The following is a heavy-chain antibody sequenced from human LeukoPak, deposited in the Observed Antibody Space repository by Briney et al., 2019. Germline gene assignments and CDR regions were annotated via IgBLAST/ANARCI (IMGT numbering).Heavy chain of an antibody. Sequence: SETLSLTCTVSGGSISSYYWSWIRQPPGKGLEWIGYIYYSGSTNYNPSLKSRVTISVDTSKNQFSLKLSSATAADTAVYYCARDRLNPLEWLSGIDWGQGTLVTVSS. CDR3: ARDRLNPLEWLSGID. V-gene: IGHV4-59*01. J-gene: IGHJ4*02. CDR1: GGSISSYY. CDR2: IYYSGST. D-gene: IGHD3-3*01.